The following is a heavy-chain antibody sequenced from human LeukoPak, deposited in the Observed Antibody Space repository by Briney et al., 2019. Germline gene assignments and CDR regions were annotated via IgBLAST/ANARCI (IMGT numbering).Heavy chain of an antibody. J-gene: IGHJ6*02. Sequence: SQTLSLTCTVSGGSISSGDYYWSWLRQPPGKGLEWIGYIYYSGSTYYNPSLKSRVTISVDTSKNQFSLKLSSVTAADTAVYYCASTGLNRHYYYYGMDVWGQGTTVTVSS. D-gene: IGHD1-14*01. CDR3: ASTGLNRHYYYYGMDV. CDR2: IYYSGST. CDR1: GGSISSGDYY. V-gene: IGHV4-30-4*01.